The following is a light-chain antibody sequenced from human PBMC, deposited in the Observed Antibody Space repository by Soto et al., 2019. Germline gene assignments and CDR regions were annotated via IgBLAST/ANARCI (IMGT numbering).Light chain of an antibody. CDR3: QAWDSSTVV. CDR1: KLGDKY. Sequence: SYELTQTPSVSVSPGQTASITCSGDKLGDKYACWYQQKAGQSPVLVIYQDIKRPSGIPERFSGSNSGNTATLTIRGTQAVDEADYYCQAWDSSTVVFGGGTKVTVL. CDR2: QDI. V-gene: IGLV3-1*01. J-gene: IGLJ2*01.